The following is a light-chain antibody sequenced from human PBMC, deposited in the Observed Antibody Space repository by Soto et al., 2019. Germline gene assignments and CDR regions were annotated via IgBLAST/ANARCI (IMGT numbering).Light chain of an antibody. CDR3: QQYNNRPPWT. J-gene: IGKJ1*01. CDR2: CAS. Sequence: EIVLTQSPGTLSLSPGERATLSCRASQSVSSSFLAWYQQKPREAPRLLLYCASTRTAAIPARFSSSGSGTNFSLTISSLQSEDFAVYYCQQYNNRPPWTFGQGTKVDNK. V-gene: IGKV3-15*01. CDR1: QSVSSS.